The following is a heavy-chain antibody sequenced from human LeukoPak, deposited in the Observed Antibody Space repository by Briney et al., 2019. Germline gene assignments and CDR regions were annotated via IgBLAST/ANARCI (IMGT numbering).Heavy chain of an antibody. CDR3: AKDLGYYFDY. V-gene: IGHV3-48*01. J-gene: IGHJ4*02. Sequence: GGSLRLSCTSSGFTLSSYSMNWVRQAPGKGLEWISYIGYRNSPIHYADSVKGRFTISRDNSKNTLYLQMNSLRAEDTAVYYCAKDLGYYFDYWGQGTLVTVSS. CDR2: IGYRNSPI. D-gene: IGHD1-26*01. CDR1: GFTLSSYS.